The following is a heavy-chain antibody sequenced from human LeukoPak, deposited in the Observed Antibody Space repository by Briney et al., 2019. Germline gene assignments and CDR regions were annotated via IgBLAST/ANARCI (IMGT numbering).Heavy chain of an antibody. Sequence: GGSLRLSCAASGFTFSSYSMNWVRQAPGKGLEWVAYTSNSGAMIYYADSVMGRFTISRGNAKNSLYLQMNSLRSEDTAVYYCARAVVAVLEYWGQGTRVTVSS. V-gene: IGHV3-48*04. D-gene: IGHD2-15*01. CDR1: GFTFSSYS. CDR3: ARAVVAVLEY. J-gene: IGHJ4*02. CDR2: TSNSGAMI.